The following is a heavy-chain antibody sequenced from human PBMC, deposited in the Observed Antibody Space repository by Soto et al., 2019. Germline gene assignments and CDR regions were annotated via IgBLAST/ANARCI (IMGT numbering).Heavy chain of an antibody. Sequence: ETLSLTCTVSGGSMSSYYWSWIRQPPGKGLGWIGYIYYSGSTNYNPSLKSRITLSVDTSKNQFSLKLSSVTAADTAVYYCAREVTEYYDSSGYSNWFDPWGQGTLVTVSS. V-gene: IGHV4-59*01. CDR2: IYYSGST. CDR1: GGSMSSYY. CDR3: AREVTEYYDSSGYSNWFDP. D-gene: IGHD3-22*01. J-gene: IGHJ5*02.